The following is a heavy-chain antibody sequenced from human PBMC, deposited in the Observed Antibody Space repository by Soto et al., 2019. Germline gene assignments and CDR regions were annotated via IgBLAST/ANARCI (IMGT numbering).Heavy chain of an antibody. V-gene: IGHV4-31*03. J-gene: IGHJ4*02. CDR3: ASGMIVVARQPLTY. CDR2: IHYSGST. Sequence: SETLSLTCTVSGGSISSGGYYWSWVRQHPGKGLEWIGYIHYSGSTYYNPSLKSRIIISVDTSKKQFSLNLSSVTAADTAVYYCASGMIVVARQPLTYWGQGTLVTVSS. D-gene: IGHD3-22*01. CDR1: GGSISSGGYY.